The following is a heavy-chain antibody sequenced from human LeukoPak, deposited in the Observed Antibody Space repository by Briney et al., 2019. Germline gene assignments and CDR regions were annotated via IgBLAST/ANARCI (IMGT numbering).Heavy chain of an antibody. CDR2: IYYSGST. D-gene: IGHD5-24*01. Sequence: SETLSLTCTVSGGSISSHYWSWIRQPPGKGLEYIGNIYYSGSTNYNPSLKSRVTISIDTSKNHFSLKLSSVTAADTAFYYCARGPGMATIKDWGQGTLVTVSS. V-gene: IGHV4-59*11. J-gene: IGHJ4*02. CDR3: ARGPGMATIKD. CDR1: GGSISSHY.